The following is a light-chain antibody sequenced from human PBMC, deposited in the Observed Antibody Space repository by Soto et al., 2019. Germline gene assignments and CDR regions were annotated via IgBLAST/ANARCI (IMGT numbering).Light chain of an antibody. J-gene: IGLJ2*01. CDR2: LNIDGSH. Sequence: QSVLTQSPSASASLGASVKLTCTLSSGHSSYAIAWHQQQPEKGPRYLMKLNIDGSHSKGDGIPDRFSGSSSGAERYLTISSLQSEDEADYSCQTWGSGTVVFGGGTKLTVL. CDR1: SGHSSYA. V-gene: IGLV4-69*01. CDR3: QTWGSGTVV.